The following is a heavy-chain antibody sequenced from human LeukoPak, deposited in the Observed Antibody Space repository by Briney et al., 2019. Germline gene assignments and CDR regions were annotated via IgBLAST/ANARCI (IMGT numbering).Heavy chain of an antibody. V-gene: IGHV4-59*01. J-gene: IGHJ4*02. D-gene: IGHD3-22*01. Sequence: SETLSLTCTVSGGSISSYYWSWIRQPPGKGLEWIGYIYYSGSTNYNPSLKSRVTISVDTSRNQFSLKLSSLTAADTAVYYCSRYYYESSGYYVLDYWGQGTLVTVSS. CDR2: IYYSGST. CDR1: GGSISSYY. CDR3: SRYYYESSGYYVLDY.